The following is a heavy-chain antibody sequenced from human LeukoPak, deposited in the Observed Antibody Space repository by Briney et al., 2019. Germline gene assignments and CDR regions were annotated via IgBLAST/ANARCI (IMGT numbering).Heavy chain of an antibody. CDR1: GFTFGSSD. Sequence: GGSLRLSCAVSGFTFGSSDMHWLRQAPGKGLEWVAFIRYDGSNNYYADSVKGRFTISRDNSKNTLYLQMNSLRAEDTAVYYCAKAVYSSSWYGSYYFDYWGQGTLVTVSS. CDR2: IRYDGSNN. CDR3: AKAVYSSSWYGSYYFDY. V-gene: IGHV3-30*02. D-gene: IGHD6-13*01. J-gene: IGHJ4*02.